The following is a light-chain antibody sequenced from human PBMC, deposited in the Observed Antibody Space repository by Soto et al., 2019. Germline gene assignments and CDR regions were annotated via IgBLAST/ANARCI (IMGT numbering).Light chain of an antibody. Sequence: EIVLPPSPGTLSLSPGDSATLSCRASQSVSNTYLAWYQQRPGQAPRLLIYGASNRATGIPDRFSGSGSGTEFILTISGLEPEDFAVYYCQQYGNSPALTVGGGTKVDIK. CDR1: QSVSNTY. CDR2: GAS. V-gene: IGKV3-20*01. CDR3: QQYGNSPALT. J-gene: IGKJ4*01.